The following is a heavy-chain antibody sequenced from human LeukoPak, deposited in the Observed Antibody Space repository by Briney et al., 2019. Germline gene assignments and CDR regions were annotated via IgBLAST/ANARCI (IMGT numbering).Heavy chain of an antibody. CDR2: IDPDSGGT. CDR3: AREYYDTSGSKYAFDI. J-gene: IGHJ3*02. D-gene: IGHD3-22*01. V-gene: IGHV1-2*02. CDR1: GYTFIDYY. Sequence: ASVRVSCKSSGYTFIDYYLHWVRQAPGQGIEWMGCIDPDSGGTKFAQQSQGRVTLTRDTSIRTAYMELSRLTSDDTAIYYCAREYYDTSGSKYAFDIWGQGTMVTVSS.